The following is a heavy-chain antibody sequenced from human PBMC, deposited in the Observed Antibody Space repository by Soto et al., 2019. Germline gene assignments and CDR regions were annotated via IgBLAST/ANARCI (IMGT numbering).Heavy chain of an antibody. J-gene: IGHJ4*02. V-gene: IGHV4-30-4*01. CDR3: AGDYESSGYISY. Sequence: PSETLSLTCTVSGGSISSSDYYWSWLRQSPGRGLEWIGYIYYNPSLRSRVAISVDTSKSQFSLKLSSVTAADTAVYFCAGDYESSGYISYWGQGTLVTVSS. CDR2: I. D-gene: IGHD3-22*01. CDR1: GGSISSSDYY.